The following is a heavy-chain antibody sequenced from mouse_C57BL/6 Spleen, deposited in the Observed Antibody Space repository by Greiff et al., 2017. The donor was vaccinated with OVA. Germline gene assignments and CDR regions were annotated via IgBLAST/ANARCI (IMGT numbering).Heavy chain of an antibody. V-gene: IGHV1-59*01. Sequence: QVQLQQPGAELVRPGTSVKLSCKASGYTFTSYWMHWVKQRPGQGLEWIGVIDPSDSYTNYNQKFKGKATLTVDTSSSTAYMQLSSLTSEDSAVYYCARVVVAGNFDDWGQGTTLTVSS. D-gene: IGHD1-1*01. CDR1: GYTFTSYW. J-gene: IGHJ2*01. CDR3: ARVVVAGNFDD. CDR2: IDPSDSYT.